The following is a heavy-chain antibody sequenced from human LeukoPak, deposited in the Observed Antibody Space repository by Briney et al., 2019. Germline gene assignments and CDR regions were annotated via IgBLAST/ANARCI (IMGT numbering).Heavy chain of an antibody. CDR3: ARVGQGSLAFDI. D-gene: IGHD3-10*01. CDR1: GFTFDDYT. Sequence: GGSLRLSCAASGFTFDDYTMHWVRQAPGKGLEWVSLITWDGGSTFYADSVKGRFTISRDNAKNSLYLQMNSLRAEDTAVYYCARVGQGSLAFDIWGQGTMVTVSS. CDR2: ITWDGGST. V-gene: IGHV3-43*01. J-gene: IGHJ3*02.